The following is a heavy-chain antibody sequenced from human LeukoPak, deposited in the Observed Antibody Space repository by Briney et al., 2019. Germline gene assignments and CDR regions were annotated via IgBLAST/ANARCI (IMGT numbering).Heavy chain of an antibody. J-gene: IGHJ5*01. D-gene: IGHD2-21*02. V-gene: IGHV3-21*01. CDR3: ARGPYCRGDWFPWFDS. CDR2: ISRSRSYI. Sequence: NSGGSLRLSCAASGFTLSDYVMNWVPQAPGEGVECFSSISRSRSYIYYAHSARGRYAISRDNAENSLCLQMNSLSAADTAVSYCARGPYCRGDWFPWFDSWGQGTLVTVSS. CDR1: GFTLSDYV.